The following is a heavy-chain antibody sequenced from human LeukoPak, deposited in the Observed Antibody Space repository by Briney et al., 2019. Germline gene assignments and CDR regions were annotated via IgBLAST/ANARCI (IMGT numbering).Heavy chain of an antibody. D-gene: IGHD3-9*01. CDR3: ARVWYGVNWLLIDS. CDR2: IKQDGSEK. CDR1: GFTCCSYW. Sequence: GGSLRLYCAASGFTCCSYWMSWVRQAPGKGLVWVANIKQDGSEKYYVDSVKVRFTISRDNAKNSLYLQMNSLRGEDTAVCYCARVWYGVNWLLIDSWGQGTLVTVSS. J-gene: IGHJ4*02. V-gene: IGHV3-7*01.